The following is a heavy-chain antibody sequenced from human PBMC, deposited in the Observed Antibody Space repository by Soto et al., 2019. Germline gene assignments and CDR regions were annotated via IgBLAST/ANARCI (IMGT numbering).Heavy chain of an antibody. CDR2: IIPIFGTA. V-gene: IGHV1-69*01. J-gene: IGHJ3*02. CDR1: GGTFSSYA. CDR3: ASHPRMVRGVIRHDAFDI. D-gene: IGHD3-10*01. Sequence: QVQLVQSGAEVKKPGSSVKVSCKASGGTFSSYAISWVRQAPGQGLEWMGGIIPIFGTANYAQKVQGRVTIAADEYTSKAYMELGSLRSEDTAVYYCASHPRMVRGVIRHDAFDIWGQGTMVTVSS.